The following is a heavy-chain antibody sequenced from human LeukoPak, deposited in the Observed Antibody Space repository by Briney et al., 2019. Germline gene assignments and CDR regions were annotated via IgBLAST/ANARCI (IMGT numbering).Heavy chain of an antibody. J-gene: IGHJ4*02. CDR3: AREDTGLDY. V-gene: IGHV4-39*07. D-gene: IGHD5-18*01. CDR1: GGSISSSSYY. CDR2: IYYSGST. Sequence: PSETLSLTCTVSGGSISSSSYYWGWIRQPPGKGPEWIGSIYYSGSTYYNPSLKSRVTISVDTSKNQFSLKLSSVTAADTAVYYCAREDTGLDYWGQGTLVTVSS.